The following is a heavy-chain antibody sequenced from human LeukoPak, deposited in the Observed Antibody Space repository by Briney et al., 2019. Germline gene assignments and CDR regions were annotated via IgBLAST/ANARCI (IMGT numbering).Heavy chain of an antibody. V-gene: IGHV1-69*05. CDR2: IIPIFGTA. CDR1: VGTFSSYA. D-gene: IGHD3-22*01. CDR3: ARASYYYDSSGYNYYYYMDV. Sequence: SVKVSCKASVGTFSSYAISWVRQAPGQGLEWMGRIIPIFGTANYAQKFQRRVTITTDESTSTAYMELSSLRSEDTAVYYCARASYYYDSSGYNYYYYMDVWRKGTTVSVSS. J-gene: IGHJ6*03.